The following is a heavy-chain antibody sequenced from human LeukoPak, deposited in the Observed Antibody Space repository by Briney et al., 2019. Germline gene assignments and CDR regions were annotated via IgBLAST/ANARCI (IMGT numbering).Heavy chain of an antibody. J-gene: IGHJ3*02. CDR3: ARLNKDIVLMVYAYDAFDI. D-gene: IGHD2-8*01. CDR2: IYYSGST. CDR1: GGSFSGYY. Sequence: SETLSLTCAVYGGSFSGYYWSWIRQPPGKGLEWIGSIYYSGSTYYNPSLKSRVTISVDTSKNQFSLKLSSVTAADTAVYYCARLNKDIVLMVYAYDAFDIWGQGTMVTVSS. V-gene: IGHV4-34*01.